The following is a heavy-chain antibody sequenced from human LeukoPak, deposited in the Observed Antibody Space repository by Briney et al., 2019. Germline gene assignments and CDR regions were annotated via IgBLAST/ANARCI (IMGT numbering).Heavy chain of an antibody. CDR2: IDPSDSYS. V-gene: IGHV5-10-1*01. Sequence: GESLQISCKGSGYSFTKNWITWVRQLPGKGLEWMGRIDPSDSYSNYGPAFQGHVTISVDKSISTAYLQWSSLKASDTGTYYCARHKYTTSSPFFDYWGQGTLVTVSS. D-gene: IGHD6-6*01. J-gene: IGHJ4*02. CDR3: ARHKYTTSSPFFDY. CDR1: GYSFTKNW.